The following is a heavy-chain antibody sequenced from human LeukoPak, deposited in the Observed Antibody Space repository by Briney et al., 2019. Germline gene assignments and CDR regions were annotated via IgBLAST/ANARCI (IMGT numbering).Heavy chain of an antibody. V-gene: IGHV3-7*01. CDR1: GFTFSSHH. Sequence: PGGSLRLSCVASGFTFSSHHMNWVRQTPGKGLESVATIKPDGSEKYYVDSVKGRFTISRDNAKSSLYLQMNSLRADDTGVYFCARVSSYCDYWGQGTLVTVSS. CDR2: IKPDGSEK. J-gene: IGHJ4*02. CDR3: ARVSSYCDY. D-gene: IGHD2-2*01.